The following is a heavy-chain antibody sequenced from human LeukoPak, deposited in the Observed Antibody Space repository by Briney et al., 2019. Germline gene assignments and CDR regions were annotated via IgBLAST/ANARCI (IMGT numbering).Heavy chain of an antibody. Sequence: SETLSLTCTVSGGSISSSSYYWGWIRQPPGKGLEWIGYIYYSGSTYYNPSLKSRVTISVDTSKNQFSLKLSSVTAADAAVYYCARDGSAWYGWFDPWGQGTLVTVSS. V-gene: IGHV4-30-4*08. CDR2: IYYSGST. CDR3: ARDGSAWYGWFDP. D-gene: IGHD6-13*01. CDR1: GGSISSSSYY. J-gene: IGHJ5*02.